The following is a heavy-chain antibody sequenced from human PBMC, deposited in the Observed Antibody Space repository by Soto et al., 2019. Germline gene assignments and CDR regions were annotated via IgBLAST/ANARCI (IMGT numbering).Heavy chain of an antibody. CDR1: GFTFDDYG. CDR3: ARDRGIAVAANTRDAFDI. J-gene: IGHJ3*02. V-gene: IGHV3-20*01. CDR2: INWNGGST. Sequence: EVKLVESGGGVVRPGGSLRLSCAASGFTFDDYGMSWVRQAPGKGLEWVSGINWNGGSTGYADSVKGRFTISRDNAKNSLYLHMNSLRAEDTALYHCARDRGIAVAANTRDAFDIWGQGTMVTVSS. D-gene: IGHD6-19*01.